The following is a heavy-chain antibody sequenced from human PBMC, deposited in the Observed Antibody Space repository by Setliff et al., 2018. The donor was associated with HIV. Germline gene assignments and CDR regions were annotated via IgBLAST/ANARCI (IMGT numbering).Heavy chain of an antibody. Sequence: GGSLRLSCAASEVTFRLYWMHWVRRAPGKGLVTVARINSDGSVTSYADFVKGRFTVSRDNGENTLYLQMHSLTAEDTAVYFCERGRFCTTTSCLFDRWGQGSLVTVSS. D-gene: IGHD2-2*01. V-gene: IGHV3-74*01. CDR3: ERGRFCTTTSCLFDR. CDR1: EVTFRLYW. CDR2: INSDGSVT. J-gene: IGHJ4*02.